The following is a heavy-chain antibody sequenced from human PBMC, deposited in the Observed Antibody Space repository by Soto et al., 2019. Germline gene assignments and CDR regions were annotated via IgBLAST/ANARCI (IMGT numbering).Heavy chain of an antibody. D-gene: IGHD3-22*01. J-gene: IGHJ6*02. CDR1: GGSISSSSYY. Sequence: PSDTLSLTCTVSGGSISSSSYYWGWIRQPPGKGLEWMGSIYYSGSTYYNPSLKSRVTISVDTSKNQFSLKLSSVTAADTAVYYCARRLYYDSSGFEGGGMDVWGQGTTVT. CDR2: IYYSGST. CDR3: ARRLYYDSSGFEGGGMDV. V-gene: IGHV4-39*01.